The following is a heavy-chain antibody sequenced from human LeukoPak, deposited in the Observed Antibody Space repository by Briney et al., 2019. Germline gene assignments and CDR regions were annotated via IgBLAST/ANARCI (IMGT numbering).Heavy chain of an antibody. CDR3: AKEVGYGMDV. J-gene: IGHJ6*02. CDR2: IPYDGSNK. CDR1: GFTFSIYG. Sequence: PGRSLRLSCAASGFTFSIYGFHWVRQAPGKGLEWVAVIPYDGSNKYYADSVKGRFTISRDNSKNTLYLQMNTLRAEDTAVYYCAKEVGYGMDVWGQGATVTVSS. V-gene: IGHV3-30*18. D-gene: IGHD1-26*01.